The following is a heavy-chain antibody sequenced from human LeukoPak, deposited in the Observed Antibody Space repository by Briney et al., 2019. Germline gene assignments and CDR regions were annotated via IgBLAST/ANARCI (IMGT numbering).Heavy chain of an antibody. V-gene: IGHV3-30*18. CDR2: ISYDGSNK. CDR1: GFTFSSYG. J-gene: IGHJ4*02. D-gene: IGHD3-3*01. Sequence: GGSLRLSCAASGFTFSSYGMHWVRQAPGKGLEWVAVISYDGSNKYYADSVKGRFTISRDNSKNTLYLQMNSLRAEDTAVYYCAKDVVETYLYWGQGTLVTVSS. CDR3: AKDVVETYLY.